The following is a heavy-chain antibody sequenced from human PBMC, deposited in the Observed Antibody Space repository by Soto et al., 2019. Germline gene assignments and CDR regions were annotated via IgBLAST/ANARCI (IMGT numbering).Heavy chain of an antibody. CDR2: TYYRSKWYN. V-gene: IGHV6-1*01. J-gene: IGHJ6*02. Sequence: SQTLSLTCAISGDSVSSNSAAWNWIRQSPSRGLEWLGRTYYRSKWYNDYAVSVKSRITINPDTSKNQFSLQLNSVTPEDTAVYYCAKSRVGIFGVVYYYYGMDVWRQGTTVTVSS. CDR3: AKSRVGIFGVVYYYYGMDV. D-gene: IGHD3-3*01. CDR1: GDSVSSNSAA.